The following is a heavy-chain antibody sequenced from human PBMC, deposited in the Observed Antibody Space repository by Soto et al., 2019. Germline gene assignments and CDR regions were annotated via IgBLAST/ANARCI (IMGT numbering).Heavy chain of an antibody. D-gene: IGHD7-27*01. CDR2: IYYSGST. Sequence: SETLCLTWTVSGGSISSDCWSWIRQPPGKGLEWIGYIYYSGSTNYNPSLKSRVTISVDTPKNQFSLKLSSVTAADTAVYYCAKNWNWGSLVHWGQGTLVTVSS. CDR3: AKNWNWGSLVH. J-gene: IGHJ4*02. CDR1: GGSISSDC. V-gene: IGHV4-59*08.